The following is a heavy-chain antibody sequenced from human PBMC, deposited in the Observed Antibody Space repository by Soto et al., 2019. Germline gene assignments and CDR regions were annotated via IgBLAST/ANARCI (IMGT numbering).Heavy chain of an antibody. Sequence: QVQLVESGGGVVQPGRSLRLSCAASGFTFSSYGMHWVRQAPGKGLEWVAVISYDGSNKYYADSVKGRFTISRDNSKNTLYLQMNSLRAEDTAVYYCAKDPNTVTPGGYWGQGTLVTVSS. CDR2: ISYDGSNK. J-gene: IGHJ4*02. V-gene: IGHV3-30*18. D-gene: IGHD4-17*01. CDR3: AKDPNTVTPGGY. CDR1: GFTFSSYG.